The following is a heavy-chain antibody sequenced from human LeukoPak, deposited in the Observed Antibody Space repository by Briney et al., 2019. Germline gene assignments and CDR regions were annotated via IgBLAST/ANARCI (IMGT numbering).Heavy chain of an antibody. CDR2: IIRSGGT. J-gene: IGHJ4*02. V-gene: IGHV3-23*01. D-gene: IGHD5-24*01. CDR3: AKDPGRWLQFWYFDY. CDR1: GFTFNNYA. Sequence: GGSLRLSCVASGFTFNNYAMCWVRQAPGKGLEWVSAIIRSGGTYYADSVEGRFTISRDNSKNTLYLEMNSLRAEDTAVYYCAKDPGRWLQFWYFDYWGQGTLVTVSS.